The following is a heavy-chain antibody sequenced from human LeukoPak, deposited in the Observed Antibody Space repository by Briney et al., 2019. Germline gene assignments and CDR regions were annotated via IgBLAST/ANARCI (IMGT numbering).Heavy chain of an antibody. J-gene: IGHJ4*02. V-gene: IGHV1-46*01. Sequence: ASVKVSCKASGYTFTSYYMHWARQAPGQGLEWMGIINPSGGSTSYAQKFQGRVTMTRDMSTSTVYMELSSLRSEDTAVYYCAKDPPGIAAAGFYFDYWGQGTLVTVSS. CDR3: AKDPPGIAAAGFYFDY. CDR1: GYTFTSYY. D-gene: IGHD6-13*01. CDR2: INPSGGST.